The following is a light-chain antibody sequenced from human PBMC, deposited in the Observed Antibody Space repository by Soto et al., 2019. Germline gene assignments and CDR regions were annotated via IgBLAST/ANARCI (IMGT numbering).Light chain of an antibody. CDR1: QSISSN. J-gene: IGKJ2*01. CDR3: QEYTDWSST. CDR2: DAS. Sequence: EVVMTQSPATLSVSPGERATLSCRASQSISSNVAWYQQKPGQAPRLLIYDASTRATGLPARFSGSGSGTEFTLTISSLQSEDFAVYYCQEYTDWSSTFGQGTKLDIK. V-gene: IGKV3-15*01.